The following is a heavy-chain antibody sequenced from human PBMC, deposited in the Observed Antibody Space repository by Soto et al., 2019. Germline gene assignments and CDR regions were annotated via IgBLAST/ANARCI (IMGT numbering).Heavy chain of an antibody. D-gene: IGHD2-21*02. CDR2: IRNKGAGGTI. V-gene: IGHV3-15*01. CDR1: GFTFTNVW. CDR3: GDPGDLDI. Sequence: EAQLAESGGGLVKPGRSLRLSCAASGFTFTNVWMTWVRQVPGKGLEWVARIRNKGAGGTIDYAEPVKGRFTISRDDSKNMVYLQMNSLQIEDTAVYYCGDPGDLDIWGQGTMVTVSS. J-gene: IGHJ3*02.